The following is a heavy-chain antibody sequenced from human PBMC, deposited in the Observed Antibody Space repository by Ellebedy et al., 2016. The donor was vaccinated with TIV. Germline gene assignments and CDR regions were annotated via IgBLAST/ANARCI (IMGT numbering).Heavy chain of an antibody. D-gene: IGHD3-16*01. CDR3: ARELFGDPGGMDV. V-gene: IGHV3-30*02. CDR1: GFTFSSYG. J-gene: IGHJ6*02. Sequence: GGSLRLSCAASGFTFSSYGMHWVRQAPGKGLEWVAFIRYDGSNKYYADSVKGRFTISRDNSKNTLYLQMNSLRAEDTAVYYCARELFGDPGGMDVWGQGTTVTVSS. CDR2: IRYDGSNK.